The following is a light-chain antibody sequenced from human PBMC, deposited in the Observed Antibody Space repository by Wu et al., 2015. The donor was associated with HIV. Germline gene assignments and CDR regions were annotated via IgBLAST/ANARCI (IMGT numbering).Light chain of an antibody. V-gene: IGKV3-15*01. Sequence: EMVMTQSPATLSVSPGERATLSCRASQSVTTNLAWYQQKPGQAPRLLIYGASTRATGIPATFSGRGSGTEFTLTINTMQSEDFAMYYCQQYNNWPYTFGLGGPTWRS. CDR3: QQYNNWPYT. J-gene: IGKJ2*01. CDR2: GAS. CDR1: QSVTTN.